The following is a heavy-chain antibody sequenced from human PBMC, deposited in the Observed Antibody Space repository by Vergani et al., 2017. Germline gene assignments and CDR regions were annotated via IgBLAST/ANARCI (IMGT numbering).Heavy chain of an antibody. D-gene: IGHD3-22*01. J-gene: IGHJ4*02. CDR2: IYPGDSDT. V-gene: IGHV5-51*03. CDR1: GYSFTSYW. Sequence: EVQLVQSGAEVKKPGESLKISCKGSGYSFTSYWIGWVRQMPGKGLEWMGIIYPGDSDTRYSPSFQGQVTISADKSISTAYLQWSSLKASDTAMYYCARSAHRSLYDSSGYYYYFDYWGQGTLVTVSS. CDR3: ARSAHRSLYDSSGYYYYFDY.